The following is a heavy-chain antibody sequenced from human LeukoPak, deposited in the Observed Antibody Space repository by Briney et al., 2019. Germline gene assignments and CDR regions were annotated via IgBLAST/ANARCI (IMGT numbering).Heavy chain of an antibody. CDR1: GFTFSSYA. CDR2: ISGSGGST. J-gene: IGHJ4*02. CDR3: AKLPWSGYYYFDY. V-gene: IGHV3-23*01. Sequence: PGGSLRLSCAASGFTFSSYAMSWVRQAPGKGLEWVSAISGSGGSTYYADSVKGRFTISRDNSKNTLYLQMNSLRVEDTAVYYCAKLPWSGYYYFDYWGQGTLVTVSS. D-gene: IGHD3-3*01.